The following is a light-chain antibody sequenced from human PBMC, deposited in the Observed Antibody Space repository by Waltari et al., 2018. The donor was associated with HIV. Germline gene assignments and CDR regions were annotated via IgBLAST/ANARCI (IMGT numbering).Light chain of an antibody. J-gene: IGLJ2*01. CDR1: SGHSSYI. V-gene: IGLV4-60*03. CDR3: ETWDSNTPV. CDR2: LEGSGSY. Sequence: QPVLTQSSSASASLGSSVKLTCTLSSGHSSYIIAWHQQQPGKAPRYLMKLEGSGSYNKGSGVPDRFSGSSSGADRYFTISNLQSEDEADYYCETWDSNTPVFGGGTKLTVL.